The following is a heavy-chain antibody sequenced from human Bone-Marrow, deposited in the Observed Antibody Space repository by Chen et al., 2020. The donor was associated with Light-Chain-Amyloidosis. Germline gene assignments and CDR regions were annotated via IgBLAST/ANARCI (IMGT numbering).Heavy chain of an antibody. CDR3: AKRPPYPSIYGMDV. J-gene: IGHJ6*02. CDR1: GFTFSSYA. CDR2: ISGSGGST. D-gene: IGHD2-21*01. Sequence: EVQLLESGGGLVQPGGSRRREGGGGGFTFSSYAMSWVRQAPGKGLEWVSGISGSGGSTYYADSVKGRFTISRDNSKTTLYLQMNSLRAEDTAVYYCAKRPPYPSIYGMDVWGQGTTVTVSS. V-gene: IGHV3-23*01.